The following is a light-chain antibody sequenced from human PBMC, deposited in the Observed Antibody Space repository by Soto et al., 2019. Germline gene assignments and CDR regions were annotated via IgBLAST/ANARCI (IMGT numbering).Light chain of an antibody. CDR1: TGAVTSGNY. J-gene: IGLJ2*01. Sequence: QVVVTQEPSLTVSPGGTITLTCASSTGAVTSGNYPNWFQQKPGQAPRALIYSTSNKDSWTPARFSGSLLGGKAALTLSGVQPEDEAEYYCLLYYGGPGVFGGGTKLTVL. CDR2: STS. V-gene: IGLV7-43*01. CDR3: LLYYGGPGV.